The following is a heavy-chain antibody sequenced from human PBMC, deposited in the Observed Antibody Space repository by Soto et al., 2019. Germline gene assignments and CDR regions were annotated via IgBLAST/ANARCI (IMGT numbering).Heavy chain of an antibody. V-gene: IGHV2-26*01. CDR3: ARITGVVYEIDAFDI. Sequence: QVTLKESGPVLVKPTETLTLTCTVSGFSLSNARMGVSWIRQPPVKALEWLAHIFSNDEKSYSTSLKSRLTISKDTPKSQVVLTMTTMDPVDTATYYCARITGVVYEIDAFDIWGQGTMVTVSS. D-gene: IGHD3-3*01. CDR1: GFSLSNARMG. CDR2: IFSNDEK. J-gene: IGHJ3*02.